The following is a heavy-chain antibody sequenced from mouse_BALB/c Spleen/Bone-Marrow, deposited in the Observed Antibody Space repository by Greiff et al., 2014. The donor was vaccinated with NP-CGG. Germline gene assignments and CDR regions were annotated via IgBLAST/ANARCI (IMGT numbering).Heavy chain of an antibody. Sequence: VQLQQSGAELVRSGASVKLSCKGSGFKIKDSYIHWVKQRPGQGLEWIGWIDPENGDTEYAQKFKGKATLTSDKSSNTAYMQLSCVTSEYTAVYYCTPDGNYGWEYWDQGTSVTVSS. CDR1: GFKIKDSY. D-gene: IGHD2-1*01. CDR2: IDPENGDT. CDR3: TPDGNYGWEY. J-gene: IGHJ4*01. V-gene: IGHV14-4*02.